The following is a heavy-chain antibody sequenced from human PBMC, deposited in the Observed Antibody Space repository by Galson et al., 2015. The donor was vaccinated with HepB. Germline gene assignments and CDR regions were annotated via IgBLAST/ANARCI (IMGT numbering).Heavy chain of an antibody. V-gene: IGHV2-70*01. Sequence: PALVKPTQTLTLTCTFSGFSLSTSGMCVSWLRQPPGKALEWLALIDWDDDKYYSTSLKTRLTISKDTSKNQVVLTMTNMDPVDTATYYCARIPGRPGSYYYGMDVWGQGTTVTVSS. CDR1: GFSLSTSGMC. J-gene: IGHJ6*02. CDR3: ARIPGRPGSYYYGMDV. CDR2: IDWDDDK. D-gene: IGHD3-10*01.